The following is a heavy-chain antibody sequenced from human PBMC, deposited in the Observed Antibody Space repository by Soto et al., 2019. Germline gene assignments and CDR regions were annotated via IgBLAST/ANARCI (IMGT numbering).Heavy chain of an antibody. D-gene: IGHD2-15*01. V-gene: IGHV4-30-2*01. CDR3: ACRKSPQITVVAAARGRTYGMDV. Sequence: SETLSLTCAVSGGSISSGGYSWSWIRQPPGKGLEWIGYIYHSGSTYYNPSLKSRVTISVDRSKNQFSLKLASVTAADTAVYYCACRKSPQITVVAAARGRTYGMDVWGQGTAVTVSS. CDR2: IYHSGST. CDR1: GGSISSGGYS. J-gene: IGHJ6*02.